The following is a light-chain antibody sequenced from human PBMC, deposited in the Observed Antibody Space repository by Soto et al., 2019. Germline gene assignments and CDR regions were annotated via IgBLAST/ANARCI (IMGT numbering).Light chain of an antibody. J-gene: IGLJ2*01. CDR2: LNSDGSH. CDR1: SGHSSYA. V-gene: IGLV4-69*01. Sequence: QLVLTQSPSASASLGASVKLTWTLSSGHSSYAIAWHQQQPEKGPRYLMKLNSDGSHSKGDGIPDRFSGSSSGAERYLTISNLQSEDEADYYCQTWGTGEVFGGGTKLTVL. CDR3: QTWGTGEV.